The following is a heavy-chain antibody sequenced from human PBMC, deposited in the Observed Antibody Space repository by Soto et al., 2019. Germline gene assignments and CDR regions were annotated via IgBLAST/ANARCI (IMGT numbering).Heavy chain of an antibody. CDR1: GGSTSSGGFY. CDR3: ARNGYTYGMDV. V-gene: IGHV4-31*03. Sequence: LSLTCTVSGGSTSSGGFYWSWIRQHPGKGLEWIGYIYYSGISYYNPSLKSRVSISLDTSRNQFSMTLNSVTAADTAVYYCARNGYTYGMDVWGQGATVTVSS. D-gene: IGHD5-18*01. CDR2: IYYSGIS. J-gene: IGHJ6*02.